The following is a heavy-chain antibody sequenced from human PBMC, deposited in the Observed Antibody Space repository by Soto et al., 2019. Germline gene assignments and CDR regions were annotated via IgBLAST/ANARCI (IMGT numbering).Heavy chain of an antibody. J-gene: IGHJ4*02. CDR1: GGTFSSYA. D-gene: IGHD5-18*01. V-gene: IGHV1-69*13. Sequence: SGNVSCKASGGTFSSYAIRWVRPVPGQGLEWMGGIIPIFCTANDAQKFQGRVTITADESTSTAYMELSSLRSEDTAVYYCASKRGYSYGPILFWSQGTLVPVSS. CDR3: ASKRGYSYGPILF. CDR2: IIPIFCTA.